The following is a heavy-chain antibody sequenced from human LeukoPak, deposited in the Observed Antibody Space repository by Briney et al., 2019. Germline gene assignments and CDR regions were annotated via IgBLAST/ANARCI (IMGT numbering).Heavy chain of an antibody. CDR3: ARVGSSWAYYFDY. V-gene: IGHV4-59*01. Sequence: PSETLSLTCTVPGGSISSYYWSWIRQPPGKGLEWIGYIYYSGSTNYNPSLKSRVTISVDTSKNQFSLKLSSVTAADTAVYYCARVGSSWAYYFDYWGQGTLVTVSS. CDR1: GGSISSYY. D-gene: IGHD6-13*01. CDR2: IYYSGST. J-gene: IGHJ4*02.